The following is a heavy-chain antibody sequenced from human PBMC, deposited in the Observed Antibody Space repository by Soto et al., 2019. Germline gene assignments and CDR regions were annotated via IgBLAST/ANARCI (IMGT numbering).Heavy chain of an antibody. D-gene: IGHD3-16*02. CDR2: IKHDTSEA. Sequence: GGSLRLSCAASGFKFSDYWMSWVRQAPGKGLEWVGNIKHDTSEAHYADSVKGRFTITRDNIKNFLFLQMRVLRADDTASYYCARDGLLFSGPYRPSRFDYWGRGALVTVSS. J-gene: IGHJ4*02. CDR3: ARDGLLFSGPYRPSRFDY. CDR1: GFKFSDYW. V-gene: IGHV3-7*03.